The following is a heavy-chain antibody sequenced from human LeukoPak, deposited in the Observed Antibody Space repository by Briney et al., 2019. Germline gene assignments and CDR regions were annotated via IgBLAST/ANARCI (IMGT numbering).Heavy chain of an antibody. V-gene: IGHV3-23*01. CDR1: GFTFSSSA. Sequence: PGGSLRLSCAASGFTFSSSAMGWVRQAPGKGLEWVSVISASGGATYYADSVKGRSTISRDDSKSTLYLQMNSLRAEDTAVYYCAKRITYYYDSSGWDYFDYWGQGTLVTVFS. J-gene: IGHJ4*02. D-gene: IGHD3-22*01. CDR3: AKRITYYYDSSGWDYFDY. CDR2: ISASGGAT.